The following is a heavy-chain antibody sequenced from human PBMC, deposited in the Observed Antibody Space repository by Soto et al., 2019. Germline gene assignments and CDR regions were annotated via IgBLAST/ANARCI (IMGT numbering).Heavy chain of an antibody. D-gene: IGHD3-22*01. V-gene: IGHV1-69*13. CDR2: IIPIFGTA. Sequence: SVKVSCKASGGTFSSYAITWVRQAPGQGLEWMGGIIPIFGTANYAQKFQARVTITADESTSTAYMELSSLRSEDTAVYYCAKEYSSGYHNFDYWGQGTLVTVSS. CDR1: GGTFSSYA. J-gene: IGHJ4*02. CDR3: AKEYSSGYHNFDY.